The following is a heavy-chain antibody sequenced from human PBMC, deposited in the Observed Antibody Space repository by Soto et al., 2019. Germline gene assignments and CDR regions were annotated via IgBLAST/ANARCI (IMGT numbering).Heavy chain of an antibody. CDR1: GYTFTSYA. CDR2: MNANSGNT. D-gene: IGHD6-13*01. CDR3: ARGLAAAGTGFDP. Sequence: GASVKVSCKASGYTFTSYAMHWVRQAPGQRLEWMGWMNANSGNTEYAQKFQGRVTMTRNTSISTAYMELSSLRSEDTAVYYCARGLAAAGTGFDPWGQGTLVTVSS. J-gene: IGHJ5*02. V-gene: IGHV1-8*02.